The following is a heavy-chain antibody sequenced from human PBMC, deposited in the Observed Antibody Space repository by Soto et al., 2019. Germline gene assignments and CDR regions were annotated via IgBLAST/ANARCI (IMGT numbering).Heavy chain of an antibody. J-gene: IGHJ4*02. CDR2: ISAYNGNT. CDR3: ARVGMYFDASHY. CDR1: GYTFTSYG. D-gene: IGHD3-9*01. V-gene: IGHV1-18*01. Sequence: QVQLVQSGAEVKKPGASVKVSCKASGYTFTSYGISLVRQAPGQGLEWMGWISAYNGNTNYAQKLQGRVTMTTDTSTSKAYIELRSLRYDDTDVYYCARVGMYFDASHYWGQGTLVTVSS.